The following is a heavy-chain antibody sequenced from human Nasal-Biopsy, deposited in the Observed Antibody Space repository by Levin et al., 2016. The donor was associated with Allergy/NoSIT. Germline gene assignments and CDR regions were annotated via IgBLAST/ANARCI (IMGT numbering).Heavy chain of an antibody. V-gene: IGHV1-46*01. Sequence: ASVKVSCKTSGDTFTSSYIHWVRQAPGQRLEWMGMINPTLGGTNYAQKFQARLTVTRDTSTSTVYMELSGLRSEDTAVYYCAREHCSGGTCYPREWGQGTLVTVSS. J-gene: IGHJ4*01. CDR2: INPTLGGT. CDR1: GDTFTSSY. CDR3: AREHCSGGTCYPRE. D-gene: IGHD2-15*01.